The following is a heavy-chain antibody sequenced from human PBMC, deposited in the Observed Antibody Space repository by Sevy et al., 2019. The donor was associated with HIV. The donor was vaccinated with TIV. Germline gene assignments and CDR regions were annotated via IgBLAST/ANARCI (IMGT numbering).Heavy chain of an antibody. Sequence: ASVKVSCKASGYTFTGYYIHWVRKAPGQGLEWMGWINPNTGGTYFAKKFQDSVTLTTDTSVNTAYMELRSLTFDDTAVYYCARMGDYYDSSGYYPLKFWGQGTLVTVSS. CDR2: INPNTGGT. CDR3: ARMGDYYDSSGYYPLKF. V-gene: IGHV1-2*02. D-gene: IGHD3-22*01. J-gene: IGHJ4*02. CDR1: GYTFTGYY.